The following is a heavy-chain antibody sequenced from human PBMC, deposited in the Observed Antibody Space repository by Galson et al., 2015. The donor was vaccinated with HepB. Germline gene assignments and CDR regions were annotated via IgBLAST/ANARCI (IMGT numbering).Heavy chain of an antibody. Sequence: TLSLTCTVSGGSISSGGYYWSWIRQHPGKGLEWIGYIYYSGSTYYNPSLKSRVTISVDTSKNQFSLKLSSVTAADTAVYYCSRDPSGYDLSFSLWGQGTLVTVSS. D-gene: IGHD5-12*01. V-gene: IGHV4-31*03. J-gene: IGHJ4*02. CDR2: IYYSGST. CDR1: GGSISSGGYY. CDR3: SRDPSGYDLSFSL.